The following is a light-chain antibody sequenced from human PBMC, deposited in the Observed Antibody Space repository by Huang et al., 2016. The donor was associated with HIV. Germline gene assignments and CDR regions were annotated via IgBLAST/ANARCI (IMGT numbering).Light chain of an antibody. CDR3: QQYGSSRVT. J-gene: IGKJ4*01. CDR1: QSVSSSD. CDR2: GAS. V-gene: IGKV3-20*01. Sequence: EIVLTQSPGTLSLSPGERATLSCRASQSVSSSDLAWYQQKPGQAPRLLIYGASSRATGIPDRFSGSGSGTDFTLTISRLEPEDFAVYYCQQYGSSRVTFGGGTKVEIK.